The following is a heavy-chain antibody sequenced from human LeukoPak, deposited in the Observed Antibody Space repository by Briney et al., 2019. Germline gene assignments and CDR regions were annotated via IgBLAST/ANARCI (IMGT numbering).Heavy chain of an antibody. V-gene: IGHV4-59*01. D-gene: IGHD2-21*02. CDR1: GGSISSSY. CDR3: ARGRSGGLVTLDY. Sequence: SETLSLTCTVSGGSISSSYWSWLRQPPRKGLEWIGYISYSGSTNCNPSLRSRVTISVDTSKNQFSLKLTSVTAADTAVYYCARGRSGGLVTLDYWGQGTLVTVSS. CDR2: ISYSGST. J-gene: IGHJ4*02.